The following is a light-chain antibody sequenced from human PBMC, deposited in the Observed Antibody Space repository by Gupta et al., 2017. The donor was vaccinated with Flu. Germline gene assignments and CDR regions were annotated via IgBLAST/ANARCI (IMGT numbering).Light chain of an antibody. J-gene: IGKJ2*01. CDR3: QRYGSSAYT. CDR1: QSVSSGS. CDR2: GAS. Sequence: EIVLTQSPGTLSLSPGERATLSCRASQSVSSGSLAWYQQKPGQAPRLLIYGASSRATGIPDRFSGSGSGTDFTLTISRLEPEDFAVYYCQRYGSSAYTFGQGTKLEIK. V-gene: IGKV3-20*01.